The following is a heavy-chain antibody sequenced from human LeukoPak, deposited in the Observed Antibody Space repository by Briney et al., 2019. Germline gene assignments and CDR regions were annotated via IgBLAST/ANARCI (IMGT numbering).Heavy chain of an antibody. J-gene: IGHJ3*02. CDR1: GASISSSSYY. V-gene: IGHV4-39*01. Sequence: SETLSLTCTVSGASISSSSYYWGWIRQPPGMGLEWFGSIYYSGTAYSNPSLKSRSTISVDTSKNQWSLRLTSVTAADTAVYYCARQCIAGTIDAFDIWGQGTMVTVSS. CDR2: IYYSGTA. CDR3: ARQCIAGTIDAFDI. D-gene: IGHD1/OR15-1a*01.